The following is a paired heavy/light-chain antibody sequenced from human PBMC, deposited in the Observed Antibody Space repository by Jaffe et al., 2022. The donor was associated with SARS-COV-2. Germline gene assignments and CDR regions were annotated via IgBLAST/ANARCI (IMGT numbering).Light chain of an antibody. Sequence: DIQMTQSPTSLSASVGDRVTITCRTSQSITTYLNWYQHKPGKAPKLLIYAASNLQTGVPSRFSGSGSGTDFTLTISSLQPEDFATYYCQQSFSTPGFGPGTTVDLK. J-gene: IGKJ3*01. CDR3: QQSFSTPG. CDR1: QSITTY. V-gene: IGKV1-39*01. CDR2: AAS.
Heavy chain of an antibody. J-gene: IGHJ6*02. V-gene: IGHV1-69*08. Sequence: QVQLEQSGAEVKKPGSSVKISCKASGDTFGSYTFTWVRQAPGRGLEWMGRISPILGATNYAQQFQGRLTITADESTSTVCLQLSYLTSEDTGVYYCARKGLKGEVSPVFYYGMDVWGQGTTVTVSS. D-gene: IGHD3-16*01. CDR3: ARKGLKGEVSPVFYYGMDV. CDR1: GDTFGSYT. CDR2: ISPILGAT.